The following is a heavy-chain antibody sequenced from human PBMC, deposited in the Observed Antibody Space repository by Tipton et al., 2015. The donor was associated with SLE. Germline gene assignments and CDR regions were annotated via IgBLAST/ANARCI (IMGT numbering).Heavy chain of an antibody. CDR3: ARGLNGQH. Sequence: LRLSCTVSGGSISSGGYYWSWIRQHPGKGLEWIGSIYYSGSTYYNPSLKSRVTISVDTSKNQFSLKLSSVTAADTAAYYCARGLNGQHWGQGTLVTVSS. CDR1: GGSISSGGYY. J-gene: IGHJ1*01. CDR2: IYYSGST. D-gene: IGHD2-8*01. V-gene: IGHV4-39*01.